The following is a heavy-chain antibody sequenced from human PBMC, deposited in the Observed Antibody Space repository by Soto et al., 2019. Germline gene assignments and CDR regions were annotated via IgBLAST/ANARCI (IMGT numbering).Heavy chain of an antibody. CDR3: ARETYYDFWSGPYYGMDV. V-gene: IGHV3-30-3*01. D-gene: IGHD3-3*01. CDR2: ISYDGSNK. Sequence: QVQLVESGGGVVQPGRSLRLSCAASGFTFSSYAMHWVRQAPGKGLEWVAVISYDGSNKYYADSVKGRFTISRDNSKNTRYLQMNSLRAEATAVYYCARETYYDFWSGPYYGMDVWGQGTTVTVSS. CDR1: GFTFSSYA. J-gene: IGHJ6*02.